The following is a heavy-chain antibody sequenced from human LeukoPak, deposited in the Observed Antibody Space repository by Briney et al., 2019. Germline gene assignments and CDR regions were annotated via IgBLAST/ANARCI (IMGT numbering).Heavy chain of an antibody. Sequence: PGGSLRLSCAASGFTFSSYAMSWVRQAPGKGLEWVSAISGSGGSTYYADSVKGRFTISKDNSKNTLYLQMNSLRVEDTAVYYCAKLVVVRGYFDYWGQGTLVTVSS. J-gene: IGHJ4*02. CDR1: GFTFSSYA. CDR2: ISGSGGST. V-gene: IGHV3-23*01. CDR3: AKLVVVRGYFDY. D-gene: IGHD3-22*01.